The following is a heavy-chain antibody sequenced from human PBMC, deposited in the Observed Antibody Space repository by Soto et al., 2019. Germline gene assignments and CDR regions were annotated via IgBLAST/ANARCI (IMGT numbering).Heavy chain of an antibody. CDR3: ARDQGYCSGGSCYVAGY. Sequence: EVQLVESGGGLVQPGGSLRLSCVASGFTFSSYWMHWVRQAPGKGLVWVSRINSDGSSTGYADSVMGRFTISRDNAKNTLYLQMNSLRAEDTAVYYCARDQGYCSGGSCYVAGYWGQGTLVTVSS. J-gene: IGHJ4*02. D-gene: IGHD2-15*01. CDR1: GFTFSSYW. V-gene: IGHV3-74*01. CDR2: INSDGSST.